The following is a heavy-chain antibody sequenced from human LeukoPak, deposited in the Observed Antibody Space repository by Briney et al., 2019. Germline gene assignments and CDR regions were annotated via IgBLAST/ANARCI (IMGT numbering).Heavy chain of an antibody. Sequence: PSETLSLTCTVSGGSISSGSYYWSWIRQPAGEGLEWIGRIYTSGSTNYNPSLKSRVTISVDTSKNQFSLKLSSVTAADTAVYYCAREYRYYDFWDWGQGTLVTVSS. D-gene: IGHD3-3*01. CDR1: GGSISSGSYY. CDR3: AREYRYYDFWD. CDR2: IYTSGST. V-gene: IGHV4-61*02. J-gene: IGHJ4*02.